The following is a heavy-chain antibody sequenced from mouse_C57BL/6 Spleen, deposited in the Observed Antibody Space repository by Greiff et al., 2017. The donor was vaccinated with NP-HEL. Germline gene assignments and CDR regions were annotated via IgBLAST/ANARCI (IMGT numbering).Heavy chain of an antibody. J-gene: IGHJ2*01. V-gene: IGHV1-80*01. CDR2: IYPGDGDT. Sequence: VQLQQSGAELVKPGASVKISCKASGYAFSSYWMNWVKQRPGKGLECIGQIYPGDGDTNYNGKFKGKATLTADKSSSTAYMQLSSLTSEDSAVYFCARQGYYGSSSFYFDYWGQGTTLTVSS. CDR3: ARQGYYGSSSFYFDY. CDR1: GYAFSSYW. D-gene: IGHD1-1*01.